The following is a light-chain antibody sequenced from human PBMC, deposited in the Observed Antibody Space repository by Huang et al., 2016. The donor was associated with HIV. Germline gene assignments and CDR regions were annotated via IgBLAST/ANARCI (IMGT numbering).Light chain of an antibody. CDR2: TAS. CDR3: QQANSFPRT. Sequence: QMTQSPSSVSASVGDRVTITCRASQGIRSWLAWYQQKPGKAPNLLIYTASSLQSGVPSRYSGSGSGTDFTLTIRGLQPEDFATYYCQQANSFPRTFGQGTKVEIK. J-gene: IGKJ1*01. V-gene: IGKV1-12*01. CDR1: QGIRSW.